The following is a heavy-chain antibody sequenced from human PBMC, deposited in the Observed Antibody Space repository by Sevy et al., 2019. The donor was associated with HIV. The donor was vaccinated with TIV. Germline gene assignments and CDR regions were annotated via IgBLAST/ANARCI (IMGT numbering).Heavy chain of an antibody. CDR2: IYYSGST. J-gene: IGHJ5*02. CDR1: GGSVSSGSYY. V-gene: IGHV4-61*01. D-gene: IGHD2-21*02. Sequence: SETLSLTCTVSGGSVSSGSYYWSWIRQPPGKGLEWIGYIYYSGSTNYNPSLKSRVTISVDTSKNQFSLKLSSVTAADTAVYYCARALAYCGRDCSSPSNNWFDPWGQGTLVTVSS. CDR3: ARALAYCGRDCSSPSNNWFDP.